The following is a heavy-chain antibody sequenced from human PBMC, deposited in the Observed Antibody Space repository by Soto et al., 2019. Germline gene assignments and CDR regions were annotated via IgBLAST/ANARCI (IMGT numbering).Heavy chain of an antibody. CDR3: AREAVVVAATLGYGMDV. CDR1: GYTFTVYY. Sequence: ASVKVSCKASGYTFTVYYMHWVRQAPGQGLEWMGWINPNSGGTNYAQKFQGWVTMTRDTSISTAYMELSRLRSDDTAVYYCAREAVVVAATLGYGMDVWGQGTTVTVAS. D-gene: IGHD2-15*01. J-gene: IGHJ6*02. CDR2: INPNSGGT. V-gene: IGHV1-2*04.